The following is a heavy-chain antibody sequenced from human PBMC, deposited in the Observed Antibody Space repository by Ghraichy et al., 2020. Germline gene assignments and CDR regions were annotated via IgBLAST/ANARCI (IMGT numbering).Heavy chain of an antibody. D-gene: IGHD1-26*01. CDR1: GFTFSSYA. J-gene: IGHJ4*02. V-gene: IGHV3-23*01. CDR3: ATYSGSYRGSDY. CDR2: ITASGGTT. Sequence: WGSLRLSCAVSGFTFSSYAMNWVRQAPGKGLEWVSTITASGGTTYYADSVKGRFTISRDNSRNTLYLQMNSLRAEDTAVYFCATYSGSYRGSDYWGQGTLITVSS.